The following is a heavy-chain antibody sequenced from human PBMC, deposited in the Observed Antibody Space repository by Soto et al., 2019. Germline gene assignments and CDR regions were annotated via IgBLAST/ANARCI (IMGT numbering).Heavy chain of an antibody. V-gene: IGHV3-23*01. CDR2: IEGSGTIT. D-gene: IGHD3-10*01. CDR1: GFTFSSYA. CDR3: VKNSGWFNS. Sequence: GESLKISCAASGFTFSSYAMSWVRQAPGKGLEWVTTIEGSGTITYYADSVRGRFTISRDNSKNTVYLQMDSLTADDTAVYYCVKNSGWFNSWGQGTPVTVSS. J-gene: IGHJ5*01.